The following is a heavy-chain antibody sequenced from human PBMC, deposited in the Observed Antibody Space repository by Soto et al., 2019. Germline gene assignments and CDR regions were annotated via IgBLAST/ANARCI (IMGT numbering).Heavy chain of an antibody. CDR1: GYTFPSYD. V-gene: IGHV1-8*01. J-gene: IGHJ5*02. D-gene: IGHD4-17*01. CDR3: ARGRMGRRGHHGESGDNWFDP. Sequence: QVQLVQSGAEVKKPGASVKVSCKASGYTFPSYDINWVRQATGQGLEWMGWMNPNSGNTGYAQKFQGRVTMTRNTSISTAYMELSSRRSEDTAVYYCARGRMGRRGHHGESGDNWFDPWGQGTLVTVSS. CDR2: MNPNSGNT.